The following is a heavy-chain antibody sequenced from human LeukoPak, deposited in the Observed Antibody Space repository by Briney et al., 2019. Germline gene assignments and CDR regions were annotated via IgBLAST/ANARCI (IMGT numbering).Heavy chain of an antibody. V-gene: IGHV3-7*01. CDR3: VRQSPVRDHYYDSSGPLDY. Sequence: GGSLRLSCAASGFTFSSYWMTWVRQAPGKGLEWVANIKQDGSEQYYVDSVKGRFTISRDSAKNSLYLQMNSLRAEDTAAYYCVRQSPVRDHYYDSSGPLDYWGQGTLVTVSS. CDR1: GFTFSSYW. CDR2: IKQDGSEQ. D-gene: IGHD3-22*01. J-gene: IGHJ4*02.